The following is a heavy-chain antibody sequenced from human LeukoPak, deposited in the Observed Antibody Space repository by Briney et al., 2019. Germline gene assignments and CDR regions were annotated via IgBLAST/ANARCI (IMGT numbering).Heavy chain of an antibody. V-gene: IGHV3-48*02. CDR2: ISSGSSTT. Sequence: GGSLRLSCAASGFTFNNYNMNWVRQAPGKGLEWVSYISSGSSTTYYADPVKGRFTISRDNAKNSLYLQMNSLRDEDTAVYYCARDRWELSAFDIWGQGTMVTVSS. CDR1: GFTFNNYN. D-gene: IGHD1-26*01. J-gene: IGHJ3*02. CDR3: ARDRWELSAFDI.